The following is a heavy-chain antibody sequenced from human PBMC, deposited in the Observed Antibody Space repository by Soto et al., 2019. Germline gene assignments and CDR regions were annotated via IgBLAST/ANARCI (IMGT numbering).Heavy chain of an antibody. CDR1: GYSFTYYW. J-gene: IGHJ6*02. V-gene: IGHV5-51*01. CDR3: ARVPSVVTPGNDYFGVDV. D-gene: IGHD2-15*01. CDR2: IYPNDADT. Sequence: GESLKISCKGSGYSFTYYWIAWVLQRPGKDLEWMGIIYPNDADTRYNPAFQGQVTISADKSISTAYLQWTSLKTSDTAMYYCARVPSVVTPGNDYFGVDVWGQGTTVTVSS.